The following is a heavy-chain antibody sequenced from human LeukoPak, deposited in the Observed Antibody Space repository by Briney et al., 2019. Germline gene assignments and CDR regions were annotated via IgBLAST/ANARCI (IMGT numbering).Heavy chain of an antibody. CDR2: IRYDGSNK. Sequence: GGSLRLSCAASGFTFSSYGMHWVRQAPGKGLEWVAFIRYDGSNKYYADSVKGRFTISRDNSKNTLYLQMNSLRAEDTAVYYCAKNPEVEWLLHSDYYYYYMDVWGKGTTVTVSS. J-gene: IGHJ6*03. V-gene: IGHV3-30*02. D-gene: IGHD3-3*01. CDR1: GFTFSSYG. CDR3: AKNPEVEWLLHSDYYYYYMDV.